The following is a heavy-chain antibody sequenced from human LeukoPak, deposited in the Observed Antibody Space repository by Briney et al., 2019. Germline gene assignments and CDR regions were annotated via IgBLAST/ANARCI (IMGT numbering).Heavy chain of an antibody. CDR1: GGTFSSYA. CDR2: IIPIFGTA. V-gene: IGHV1-69*13. J-gene: IGHJ4*02. CDR3: ARDPSWYFDY. Sequence: VKVSCKASGGTFSSYAISWVRQAPGQGLEWMGRIIPIFGTANYAQTFQGRVTITTDESTSTAYMELSSLRSEDTAVYYCARDPSWYFDYWGQGTLVTVSS.